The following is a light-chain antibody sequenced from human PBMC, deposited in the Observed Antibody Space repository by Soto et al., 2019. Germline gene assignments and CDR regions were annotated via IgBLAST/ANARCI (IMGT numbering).Light chain of an antibody. V-gene: IGKV1-5*01. CDR3: QQYNTFWT. CDR2: DAS. J-gene: IGKJ1*01. Sequence: DIQMTQSPSTLSASVGDRVTITCRASQSIRYWVAWYQHKPGKAPKLLIYDASTLESGVPSRFSGSGSGTEFTLTINGLQPDDFATYYCQQYNTFWTFGQGTKVDIK. CDR1: QSIRYW.